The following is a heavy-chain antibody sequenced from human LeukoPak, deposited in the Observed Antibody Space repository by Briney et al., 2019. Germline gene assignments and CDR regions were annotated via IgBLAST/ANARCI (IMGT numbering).Heavy chain of an antibody. V-gene: IGHV3-11*04. D-gene: IGHD2-15*01. J-gene: IGHJ4*02. CDR1: GFTFSDYY. Sequence: PGGSLRLSCAPSGFTFSDYYMSWIRQAPGKGLEWVSYISSSGSTIYYADSVKGRFTISRDNAKNSLYLQMSSLRAEDTAVYYCARGDIALPGDWLVVVVRAFDYWGQGTLVTVSS. CDR2: ISSSGSTI. CDR3: ARGDIALPGDWLVVVVRAFDY.